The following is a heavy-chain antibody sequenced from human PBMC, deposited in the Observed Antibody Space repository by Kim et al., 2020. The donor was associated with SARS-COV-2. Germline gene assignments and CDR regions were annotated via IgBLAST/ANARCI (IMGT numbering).Heavy chain of an antibody. CDR3: ARGKWLLPWGYDSSGGLDY. D-gene: IGHD3-22*01. CDR1: GGSFSGYY. V-gene: IGHV4-34*01. J-gene: IGHJ4*02. CDR2: INHSGST. Sequence: SETLSLTCAVYGGSFSGYYWSWIRQPPGQGLEWIGEINHSGSTNYNPSLKSRVTISVDTSKNQFSLKLSSVTAADTAVYYCARGKWLLPWGYDSSGGLDYWGQGTLVTVSS.